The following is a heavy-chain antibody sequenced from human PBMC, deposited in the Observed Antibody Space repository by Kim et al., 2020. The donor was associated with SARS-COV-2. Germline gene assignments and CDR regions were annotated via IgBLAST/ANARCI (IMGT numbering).Heavy chain of an antibody. D-gene: IGHD3-10*01. CDR3: ARGSLWGGGY. CDR1: GFTFSNFA. V-gene: IGHV3-11*01. Sequence: GGSLRLSCAASGFTFSNFAMSWIRQAPGKGLEWLSYISGSGSAIYYADSVKGRFTISRDNAKNSLYLQMNSLRVEDTAVYYCARGSLWGGGYWGQGNLGT. CDR2: ISGSGSAI. J-gene: IGHJ4*02.